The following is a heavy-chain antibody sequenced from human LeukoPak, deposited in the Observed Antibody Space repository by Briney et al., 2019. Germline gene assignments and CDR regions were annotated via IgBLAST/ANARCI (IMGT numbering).Heavy chain of an antibody. V-gene: IGHV3-30-3*01. CDR1: GFTFSSYA. D-gene: IGHD6-19*01. Sequence: GGSLRLSCAASGFTFSSYAMHWVRQAPGKGLEWVAVISYDGSSKYYADSVKGRFTISRDNSKNTLYLQMNSLRAEDTAVYYCAKGLAVAGTTPPYYYYGMDVWGQGTTVTVSS. CDR2: ISYDGSSK. J-gene: IGHJ6*02. CDR3: AKGLAVAGTTPPYYYYGMDV.